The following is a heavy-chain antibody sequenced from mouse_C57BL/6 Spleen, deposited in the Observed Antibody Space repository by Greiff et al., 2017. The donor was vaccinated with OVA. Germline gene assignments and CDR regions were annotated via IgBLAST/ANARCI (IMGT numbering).Heavy chain of an antibody. CDR1: GYSITSGYD. D-gene: IGHD2-5*01. Sequence: EVQLQQSGPGMVKPSQSLSLTCTVTGYSITSGYDWHWIRHFPGNKLEWMGYISYSGSTNYNPSLKSRISITHDTSKNHFFLKLNSVTTEDTATYYCAREKSNYPYYFDYWGQGTTLTVSS. CDR3: AREKSNYPYYFDY. CDR2: ISYSGST. J-gene: IGHJ2*01. V-gene: IGHV3-1*01.